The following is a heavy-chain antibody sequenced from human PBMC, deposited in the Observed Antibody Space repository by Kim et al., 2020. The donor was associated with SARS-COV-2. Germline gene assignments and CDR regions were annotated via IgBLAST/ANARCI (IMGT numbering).Heavy chain of an antibody. V-gene: IGHV4-34*01. CDR3: ARGRWNSGYGGHRQYYYYGMDV. CDR1: GGSFSGYY. J-gene: IGHJ6*02. Sequence: SETLSLTCAVYGGSFSGYYWSWIRQPPGKGLEWIGEINHSGSTNYNPSLKSRVTISVDTSKNQFSLKLSSVTAADTAVYYCARGRWNSGYGGHRQYYYYGMDVWGQGTTVTVSS. CDR2: INHSGST. D-gene: IGHD5-12*01.